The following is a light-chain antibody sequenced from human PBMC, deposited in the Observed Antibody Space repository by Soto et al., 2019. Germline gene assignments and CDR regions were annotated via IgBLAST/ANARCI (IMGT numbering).Light chain of an antibody. CDR1: TGAVTSAYF. J-gene: IGLJ2*01. CDR3: LIYYGGAF. CDR2: STS. Sequence: QAVVTQEPSLTVSPGGTVTLTCTSSTGAVTSAYFPTWFQQKPGQTPRALIHSTSNKHSWTPARFSGSLLGGKAALTLSDVQPEDEADYYCLIYYGGAFFGGGTKVTVL. V-gene: IGLV7-43*01.